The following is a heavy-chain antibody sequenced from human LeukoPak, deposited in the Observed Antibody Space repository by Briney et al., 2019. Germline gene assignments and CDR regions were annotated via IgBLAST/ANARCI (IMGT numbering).Heavy chain of an antibody. J-gene: IGHJ4*02. CDR3: AKDRYSSSLDYFDY. D-gene: IGHD6-13*01. CDR1: GFTFNSYG. CDR2: ISYDGDEK. V-gene: IGHV3-30*18. Sequence: GGSLRLSCAASGFTFNSYGMNWFRKAPGKGLEWVTLISYDGDEKYYVDSVKGRFTISRDNSKNTLYLQMNSLGAEDTAVYYCAKDRYSSSLDYFDYWGQGTLVTVSS.